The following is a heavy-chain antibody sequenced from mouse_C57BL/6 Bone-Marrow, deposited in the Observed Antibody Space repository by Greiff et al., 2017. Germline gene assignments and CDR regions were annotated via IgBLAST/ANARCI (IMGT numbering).Heavy chain of an antibody. CDR3: VESFIYYDYEFAY. D-gene: IGHD2-4*01. CDR1: GFSFNTYA. J-gene: IGHJ3*01. CDR2: IRSKSNNYAT. V-gene: IGHV10-1*01. Sequence: EVKLMESGGGLVQPKGSLKLSCAASGFSFNTYAMNWVRQAPGKGLEWVARIRSKSNNYATYYADSVKDRFTISRDDSERMLYLQMNNLKTEDTAMYYCVESFIYYDYEFAYWGQGTLVTVSA.